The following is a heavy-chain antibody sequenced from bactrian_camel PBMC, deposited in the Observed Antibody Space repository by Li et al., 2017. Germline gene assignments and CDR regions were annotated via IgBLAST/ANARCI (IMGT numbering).Heavy chain of an antibody. V-gene: IGHV3S53*01. CDR1: GATSRTYC. Sequence: LVESGGGSLQAGGSLRLSCAASGATSRTYCMGWFRQAPGKEREGVATIDSDGTIRYGYSVRGRVTISRGNAKNLYLQMNNLKPEDTAVYYCAAGSSHVAFCDPHMTPAQLDVWGQGTQVTVS. D-gene: IGHD3*01. CDR3: AAGSSHVAFCDPHMTPAQLDV. J-gene: IGHJ4*01. CDR2: IDSDGTI.